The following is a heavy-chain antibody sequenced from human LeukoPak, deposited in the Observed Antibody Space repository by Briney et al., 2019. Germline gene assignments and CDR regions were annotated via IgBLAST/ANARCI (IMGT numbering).Heavy chain of an antibody. CDR3: AREDYDFWSGLLNWFDP. J-gene: IGHJ5*02. V-gene: IGHV4-4*07. CDR1: GGSISSYY. D-gene: IGHD3-3*01. Sequence: SETLSLTCTMSGGSISSYYWSWIRQPAGKGLEWIGRIYTSGSTNYNPSLKSRVTMSVDTSKNQFSLKLSSVTAADTAVYYCAREDYDFWSGLLNWFDPWGQGTLVTVSS. CDR2: IYTSGST.